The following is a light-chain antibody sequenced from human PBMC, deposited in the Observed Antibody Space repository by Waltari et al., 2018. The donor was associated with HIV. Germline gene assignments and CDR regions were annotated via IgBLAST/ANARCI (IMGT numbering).Light chain of an antibody. CDR2: AAS. CDR3: QQSYSTPFT. CDR1: QSISSY. V-gene: IGKV1-39*01. Sequence: DIQMTQSQSSLSASVADRVTITCRASQSISSYLNWYQKKPGKAPTLLIYAASSLQSGVPSRFSGSGSGTDFTLTISSLQPEDFATYYCQQSYSTPFTFGPGTKVDIK. J-gene: IGKJ3*01.